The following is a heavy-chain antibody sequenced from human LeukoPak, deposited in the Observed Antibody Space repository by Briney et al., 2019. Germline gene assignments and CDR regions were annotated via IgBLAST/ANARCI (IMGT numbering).Heavy chain of an antibody. D-gene: IGHD2-15*01. V-gene: IGHV1-8*01. Sequence: ASVKVSCKASGYTFTSCDINWVRQATGQGLEWMGWMDPNSGNTGYAQKFQGRVTMTRNTSISTAYMELSSLRSEDTAVYYCARGVSSLSGGSCYYWGQGTLVTVSS. CDR2: MDPNSGNT. J-gene: IGHJ4*02. CDR3: ARGVSSLSGGSCYY. CDR1: GYTFTSCD.